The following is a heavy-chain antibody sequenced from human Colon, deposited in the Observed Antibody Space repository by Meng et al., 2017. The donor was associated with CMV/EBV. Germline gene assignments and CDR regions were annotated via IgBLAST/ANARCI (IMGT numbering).Heavy chain of an antibody. V-gene: IGHV3-21*01. CDR2: ISSRSTYI. Sequence: GESLKISCATSGFTFTDYSLNWVRQAPGKGLEWVSSISSRSTYISYADSVKGRFTVSRGDAKNSLYLRMDSLRAEDTAVYYCARAPGNYLSPYYFDFWGQGTLVTVSS. CDR1: GFTFTDYS. J-gene: IGHJ4*02. CDR3: ARAPGNYLSPYYFDF. D-gene: IGHD1-14*01.